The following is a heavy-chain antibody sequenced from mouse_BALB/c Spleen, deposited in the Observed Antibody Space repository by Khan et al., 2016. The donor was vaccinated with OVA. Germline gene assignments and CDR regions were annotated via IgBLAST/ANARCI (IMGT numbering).Heavy chain of an antibody. Sequence: QVRLQQSGAELVRPGSSVKISCKASGYTFSSSWMNWVKHRPGQGLEWIGQIYPGNDDTDYNGKFKGKATLTADKSSRTAYMQLTSLTSEDSAVYFCARYFGSRFAYWGQGTLVTVSA. J-gene: IGHJ3*01. V-gene: IGHV1-80*01. CDR1: GYTFSSSW. CDR3: ARYFGSRFAY. CDR2: IYPGNDDT. D-gene: IGHD1-1*01.